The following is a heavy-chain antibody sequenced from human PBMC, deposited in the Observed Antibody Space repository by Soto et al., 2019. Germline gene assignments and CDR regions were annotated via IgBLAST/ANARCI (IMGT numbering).Heavy chain of an antibody. V-gene: IGHV1-2*02. D-gene: IGHD3-3*01. CDR3: ARGGGVGVAGSAAFDM. CDR1: GYPVTAYY. Sequence: QLHLVQSGAVVKKPGASVTVSCSASGYPVTAYYMHWVRQAPGRGLEWMGGSNPAPGAAKYTQTFLSRVTQTTDTSTDTVLMERSGLTSAATAVFYCARGGGVGVAGSAAFDMWGQGTVVTVSS. CDR2: SNPAPGAA. J-gene: IGHJ3*02.